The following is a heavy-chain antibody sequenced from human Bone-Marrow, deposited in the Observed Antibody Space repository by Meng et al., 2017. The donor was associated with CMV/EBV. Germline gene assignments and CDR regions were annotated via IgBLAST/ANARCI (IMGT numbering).Heavy chain of an antibody. CDR3: ARTLAYCSSTSCHWGMDV. Sequence: ASVKVSCKASGYTFTSYDINWVRQATGQGLEWMGWMNPNSGNTGYAQKFQGRVTMTRNTSISTDYMELSSLRSEDTAVYYCARTLAYCSSTSCHWGMDVWGQGTTVTVSS. CDR2: MNPNSGNT. CDR1: GYTFTSYD. V-gene: IGHV1-8*01. J-gene: IGHJ6*02. D-gene: IGHD2-2*01.